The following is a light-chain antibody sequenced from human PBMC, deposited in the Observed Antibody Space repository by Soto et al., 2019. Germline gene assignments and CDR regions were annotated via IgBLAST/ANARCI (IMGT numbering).Light chain of an antibody. CDR2: EVS. CDR1: SSDIGGSNY. J-gene: IGLJ2*01. Sequence: QSALTQPASVSGSPGQSITISCTGTSSDIGGSNYVSWYQQHPDKAPRLIIYEVSYRPSGVSNRFSGSKFGNTASLTISGLQAEDEAHYYCSSSTSTVRVVFGGGTKLTVL. CDR3: SSSTSTVRVV. V-gene: IGLV2-14*01.